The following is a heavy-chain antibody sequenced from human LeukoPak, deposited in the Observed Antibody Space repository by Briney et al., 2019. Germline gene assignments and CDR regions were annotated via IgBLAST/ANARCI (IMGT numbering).Heavy chain of an antibody. CDR3: ARDRPQQWLVRGQRGYYYYMDV. J-gene: IGHJ6*03. D-gene: IGHD6-19*01. CDR1: GFTFDDYA. V-gene: IGHV3-9*01. Sequence: GGSLRLSCAASGFTFDDYAMHWVRQAPGKGLEWVSGISWNSGSIGYADSVKGRFTISRDNAKNSLYLQMNSLRAEDTAVYYCARDRPQQWLVRGQRGYYYYMDVWGKGTTVTTSS. CDR2: ISWNSGSI.